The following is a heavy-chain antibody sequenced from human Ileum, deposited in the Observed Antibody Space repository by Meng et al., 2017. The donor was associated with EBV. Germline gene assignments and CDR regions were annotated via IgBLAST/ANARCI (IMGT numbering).Heavy chain of an antibody. V-gene: IGHV3-11*01. Sequence: VQVVESGGGLDTRGGALRLSCASSGSYFSYYYMCWSRQSPRKGLELLSYTSSAGNTIYSEEFVKGRFTVFRANVKNSLFLHMNILSDENTVVYYCTRSYDSTGYTTSWGQGTLVTVSS. CDR2: TSSAGNTI. J-gene: IGHJ5*02. D-gene: IGHD3-22*01. CDR3: TRSYDSTGYTTS. CDR1: GSYFSYYY.